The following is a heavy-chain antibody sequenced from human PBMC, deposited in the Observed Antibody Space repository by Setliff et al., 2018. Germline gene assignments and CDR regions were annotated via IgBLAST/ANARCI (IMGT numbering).Heavy chain of an antibody. CDR2: ISPSGDVT. CDR3: AKRGSKDILHGFDI. V-gene: IGHV3-23*01. CDR1: GFAFSDYA. J-gene: IGHJ3*02. Sequence: GGSLRLSCAASGFAFSDYAMSWVRLAPGRGLEWVSGISPSGDVTLYADSVKGRFTIFRDNSKNILSLQMSGLRAEDTAIYYCAKRGSKDILHGFDIWGQGTMVTVSS.